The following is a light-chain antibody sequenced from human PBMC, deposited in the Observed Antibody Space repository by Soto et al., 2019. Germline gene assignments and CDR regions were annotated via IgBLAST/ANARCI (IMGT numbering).Light chain of an antibody. J-gene: IGKJ1*01. CDR2: GAS. CDR1: QSIIRY. V-gene: IGKV3-20*01. Sequence: IVVTESPGTLSLSPGERTTLSCSASQSIIRYLAWYQQKPGQGPRLLIYGASSRATGTPDRFSGSGSGTDFTLTINRLEPEDFALYYCQQYGSSPPTFGQGTKVDIK. CDR3: QQYGSSPPT.